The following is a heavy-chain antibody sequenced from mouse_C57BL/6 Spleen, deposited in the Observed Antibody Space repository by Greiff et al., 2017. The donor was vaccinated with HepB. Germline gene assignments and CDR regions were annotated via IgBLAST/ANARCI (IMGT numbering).Heavy chain of an antibody. J-gene: IGHJ2*01. D-gene: IGHD2-13*01. Sequence: QVQLQQSGAELVRPGTSVKVSCKASGYAFTNYLIEWVKQRPGQGLEWIGVINPGSGGTNYNEKLKGKATLTADKSSSTAYMQLSSLTSEDSAVYFCARGTVGDYFDYWGQGTTLTVSS. CDR3: ARGTVGDYFDY. V-gene: IGHV1-54*01. CDR2: INPGSGGT. CDR1: GYAFTNYL.